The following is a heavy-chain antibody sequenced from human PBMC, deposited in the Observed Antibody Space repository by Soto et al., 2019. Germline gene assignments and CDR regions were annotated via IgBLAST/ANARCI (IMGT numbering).Heavy chain of an antibody. J-gene: IGHJ5*02. D-gene: IGHD6-13*01. CDR1: GGSISSGGYY. V-gene: IGHV4-31*03. Sequence: PSETLSLTCTVSGGSISSGGYYWSWIRQHPGKGLEWIGYIYYSGSTYYNPSLKSRVTISVDTSKNQFSLKLSSVTAADTAVYYCARVVSSCWYLGILYWFDPWGQGTLVTVSS. CDR3: ARVVSSCWYLGILYWFDP. CDR2: IYYSGST.